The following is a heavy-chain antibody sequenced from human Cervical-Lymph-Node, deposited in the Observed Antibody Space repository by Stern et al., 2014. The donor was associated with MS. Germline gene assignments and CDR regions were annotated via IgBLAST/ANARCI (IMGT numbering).Heavy chain of an antibody. CDR1: GFRFSSYG. CDR3: VTGRGYMSGQPDFDY. Sequence: DQLVVSGGGVAQHGRSLRLSCEASGFRFSSYGIHWVSQAPGKGLEWVAVISYDGSNTHEGGSVKGRFTISRDNSKNMLFLHMNSLSVEDTAVYYCVTGRGYMSGQPDFDYWGQGALVTVTS. CDR2: ISYDGSNT. D-gene: IGHD5-18*01. V-gene: IGHV3-30*03. J-gene: IGHJ4*02.